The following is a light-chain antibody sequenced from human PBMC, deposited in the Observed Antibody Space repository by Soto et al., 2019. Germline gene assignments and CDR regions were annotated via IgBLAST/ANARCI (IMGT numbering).Light chain of an antibody. Sequence: EIVLTQFPATLSLSPGERATLSCRASQSVSTYLAWYRQKPGQAPRLLIYDTSSRATGIPARFSGSGSGTDFTLTISSLEPEDFAVYYCQQRGSWPRVTFGGGTKVEIK. V-gene: IGKV3-11*01. J-gene: IGKJ4*01. CDR3: QQRGSWPRVT. CDR1: QSVSTY. CDR2: DTS.